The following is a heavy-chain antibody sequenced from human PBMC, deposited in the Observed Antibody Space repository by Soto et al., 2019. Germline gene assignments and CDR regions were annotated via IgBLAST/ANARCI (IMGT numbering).Heavy chain of an antibody. CDR1: GGSVSSGSYY. CDR3: ARGDIVATRPFDI. CDR2: TYYSGST. Sequence: PSETLSLTCTVSGGSVSSGSYYWSWIRQPPGKGLEWIGYTYYSGSTNYNPSLKSRVTISVDTSKNQFSLKLSSVTAANTAVYYCARGDIVATRPFDIWGQGTMVTVSS. J-gene: IGHJ3*02. V-gene: IGHV4-61*01. D-gene: IGHD5-12*01.